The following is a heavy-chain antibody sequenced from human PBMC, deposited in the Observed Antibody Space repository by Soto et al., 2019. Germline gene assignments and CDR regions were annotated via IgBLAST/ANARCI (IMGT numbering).Heavy chain of an antibody. CDR1: GFTFSSSW. V-gene: IGHV3-74*01. CDR2: MNPDGSAI. J-gene: IGHJ4*02. CDR3: VTGWSEY. Sequence: EVQLVESGGGLVQPGGSLRLSCVVSGFTFSSSWMHWVRQGPGKGLVWVSRMNPDGSAINYADSVKGRFTTSRDNAKNILYLQMNSLGAEGTALYYCVTGWSEYWGQGTLVTVSS. D-gene: IGHD2-15*01.